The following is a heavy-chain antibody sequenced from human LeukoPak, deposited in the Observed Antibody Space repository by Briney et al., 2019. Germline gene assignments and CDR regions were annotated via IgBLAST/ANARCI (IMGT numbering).Heavy chain of an antibody. D-gene: IGHD2/OR15-2a*01. J-gene: IGHJ2*01. CDR2: VNPGGSVQ. Sequence: GGSLRLSCIASGVAIGSSWMSWVRQSPGKRLEWVANVNPGGSVQNYVDSVTGRFTISRDNAKNSLYLQMNNLRADDTAVYYCATTFPYGSEDNCALGGRGTLVTVSS. CDR3: ATTFPYGSEDNCAL. V-gene: IGHV3-7*01. CDR1: GVAIGSSW.